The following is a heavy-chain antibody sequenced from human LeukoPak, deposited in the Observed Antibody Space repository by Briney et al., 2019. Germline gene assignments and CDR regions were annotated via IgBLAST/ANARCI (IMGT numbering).Heavy chain of an antibody. CDR2: INPNSGGT. J-gene: IGHJ5*02. CDR3: ARSRRIVVVPAAHKRYWFDP. V-gene: IGHV1-2*02. Sequence: GASVKVSCKTSGYSFTGYYMLWVRQAPGQGLEWMGWINPNSGGTNYAQKFQGRVTMTRDTSISTAYMELSRLRSDDTAVYYCARSRRIVVVPAAHKRYWFDPWGQGTLVTVSS. CDR1: GYSFTGYY. D-gene: IGHD2-2*01.